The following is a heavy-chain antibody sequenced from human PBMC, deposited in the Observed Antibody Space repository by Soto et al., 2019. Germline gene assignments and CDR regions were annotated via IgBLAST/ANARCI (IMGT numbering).Heavy chain of an antibody. CDR1: GFTVSSNY. D-gene: IGHD5-18*01. V-gene: IGHV3-53*01. Sequence: EVQLVESGGGLIQPGGSLRLSCAASGFTVSSNYMSWVRQAPGKGLEWVSVIYSGGSTYYADSVKGRFTISRDNSKNTLYLQMNSLRAEDTAVYYCASRSGYSYGRYGMDVWGQGTTVTVSS. CDR2: IYSGGST. CDR3: ASRSGYSYGRYGMDV. J-gene: IGHJ6*02.